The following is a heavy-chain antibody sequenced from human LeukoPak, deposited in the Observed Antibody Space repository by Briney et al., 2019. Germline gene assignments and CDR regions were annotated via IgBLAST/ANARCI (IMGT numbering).Heavy chain of an antibody. CDR3: ARVDCGGDSCYSAGY. J-gene: IGHJ4*02. D-gene: IGHD2-15*01. Sequence: GASVKVSCKASGYTFFYYGVTWVRQVPGQGLEWMGWISVDNGKTNYAQKLQGRVTLTTDISTSTAYMELRSLRSDDTAVYYCARVDCGGDSCYSAGYWGQGTLVTVSS. CDR1: GYTFFYYG. V-gene: IGHV1-18*01. CDR2: ISVDNGKT.